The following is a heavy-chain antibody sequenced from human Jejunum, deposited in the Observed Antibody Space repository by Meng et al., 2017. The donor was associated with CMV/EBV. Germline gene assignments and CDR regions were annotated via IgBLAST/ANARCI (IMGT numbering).Heavy chain of an antibody. CDR2: LATYQGDT. V-gene: IGHV1-18*01. CDR3: ARRSRNGYNSEIDY. D-gene: IGHD5-24*01. CDR1: GYTFTSYA. Sequence: GYTFTSYAISWVRQAPGQGLEWMGWLATYQGDTNYLQKLQGRVTMTTDTSTTTAYMELRSLRSDDTAIYYCARRSRNGYNSEIDYWGQGTLVTVSS. J-gene: IGHJ4*02.